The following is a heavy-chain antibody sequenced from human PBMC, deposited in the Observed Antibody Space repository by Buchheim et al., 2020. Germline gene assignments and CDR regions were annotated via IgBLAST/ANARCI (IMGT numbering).Heavy chain of an antibody. J-gene: IGHJ4*02. CDR3: ARGTYYCST. D-gene: IGHD3-10*01. Sequence: QVQLQESGPGLVKPSETLSLTCSVSGGSISSFCWSWIRQPPGRGLEWIGYICYSGNANYNPSLKSRVTISIDTSKNKFSLKLSSVTTADTAVYYCARGTYYCSTWGQGTL. V-gene: IGHV4-59*01. CDR1: GGSISSFC. CDR2: ICYSGNA.